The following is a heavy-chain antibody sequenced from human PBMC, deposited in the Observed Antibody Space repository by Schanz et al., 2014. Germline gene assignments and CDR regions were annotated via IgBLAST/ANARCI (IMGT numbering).Heavy chain of an antibody. CDR2: ISGSGAST. Sequence: EVQLLESGGGLVQPGGSLRLSCLASGFAFSSYGMNWLRQAPGKGLEWVSGISGSGASTYYADSVKGRFTMSRDNAKNSLYLEMNSLRAEDTALYYCARDRRNADLDYWGQGTLVTVSS. J-gene: IGHJ4*02. CDR1: GFAFSSYG. V-gene: IGHV3-23*01. D-gene: IGHD1-1*01. CDR3: ARDRRNADLDY.